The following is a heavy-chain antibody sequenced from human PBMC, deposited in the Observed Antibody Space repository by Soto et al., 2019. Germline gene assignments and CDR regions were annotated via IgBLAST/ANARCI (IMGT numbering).Heavy chain of an antibody. CDR3: AKPYYYGSGSSPFDYYYGMDV. V-gene: IGHV1-69*13. J-gene: IGHJ6*02. D-gene: IGHD3-10*01. CDR2: IIPIFGTA. CDR1: GGTFSSYA. Sequence: ASVKVSCKASGGTFSSYAISWVRQAPGQGLEWMGGIIPIFGTANYAQKFQGRVTITADESTSTAYMELSSLRSEDTAVYYCAKPYYYGSGSSPFDYYYGMDVWGQGTTVTVSS.